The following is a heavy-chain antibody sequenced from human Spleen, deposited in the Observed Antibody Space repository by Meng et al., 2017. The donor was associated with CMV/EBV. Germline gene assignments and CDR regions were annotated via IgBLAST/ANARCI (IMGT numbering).Heavy chain of an antibody. V-gene: IGHV1-2*02. Sequence: ASVKVSCKASGYTFTGYYIHWVRQAPGQGLEWMGWINPNSGGTNYAQKFQGRVTMTRDTSISTAYMELSRLGSDDTAVYYCARDRGQDGEVVPGASDAFDIWGQGTMVTVS. D-gene: IGHD2-2*01. CDR1: GYTFTGYY. J-gene: IGHJ3*02. CDR2: INPNSGGT. CDR3: ARDRGQDGEVVPGASDAFDI.